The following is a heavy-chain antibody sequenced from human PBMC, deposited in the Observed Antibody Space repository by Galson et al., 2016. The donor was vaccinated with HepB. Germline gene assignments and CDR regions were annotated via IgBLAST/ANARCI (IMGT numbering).Heavy chain of an antibody. J-gene: IGHJ4*02. Sequence: SLRLSCAASGLNFWTYWKTWVRQAPGKGPEWVASISHDGRDQRYVDSVKGRFTISRDNARNSLYLQMNSLRVDDTAVYYCAQYGGLADSWGQGTLVTVSS. CDR3: AQYGGLADS. CDR1: GLNFWTYW. V-gene: IGHV3-7*01. D-gene: IGHD3-16*01. CDR2: ISHDGRDQ.